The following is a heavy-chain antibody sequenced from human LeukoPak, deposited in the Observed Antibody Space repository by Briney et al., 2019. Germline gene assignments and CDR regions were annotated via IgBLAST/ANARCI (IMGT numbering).Heavy chain of an antibody. CDR3: ARNVGWYSHDT. D-gene: IGHD6-19*01. CDR1: GDSLSAHY. J-gene: IGHJ5*02. V-gene: IGHV4-59*08. CDR2: IYGSGST. Sequence: KPSETLFLTCTVSGDSLSAHYWSWIRQPPGKGLEWIGYIYGSGSTHYDPSFRSRATISEDTSKNQFSLQLTSVTAADTAVYYCARNVGWYSHDTGGQGTLVTVSS.